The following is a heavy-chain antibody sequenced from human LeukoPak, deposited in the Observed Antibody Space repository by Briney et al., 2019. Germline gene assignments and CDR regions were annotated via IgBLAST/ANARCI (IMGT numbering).Heavy chain of an antibody. CDR1: GGSMSSGSYY. V-gene: IGHV4-61*02. CDR2: VYTSGST. Sequence: SETLSLTCTVSGGSMSSGSYYWSWIRQPAGKGLEWIGRVYTSGSTNYNPSLKSRVTISVDTSKNQFSLKMSSVTAADTAVYYCARHLSPSGSYPRYFDYWGQGTLVTVSS. CDR3: ARHLSPSGSYPRYFDY. J-gene: IGHJ4*02. D-gene: IGHD1-26*01.